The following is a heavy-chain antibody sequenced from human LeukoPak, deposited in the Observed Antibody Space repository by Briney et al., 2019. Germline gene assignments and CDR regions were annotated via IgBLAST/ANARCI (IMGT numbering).Heavy chain of an antibody. CDR3: ARVTVPTGGGDY. V-gene: IGHV1-2*06. J-gene: IGHJ4*02. Sequence: ASVKVSCKASGYTFTGYYMHWVRQAPGQGLEWMGRINPNSGGTNYAQKFQGRVTMTRDTSISTAYMELSRLRSDDTAVYYCARVTVPTGGGDYWGQGTLVTVSS. CDR2: INPNSGGT. D-gene: IGHD4-17*01. CDR1: GYTFTGYY.